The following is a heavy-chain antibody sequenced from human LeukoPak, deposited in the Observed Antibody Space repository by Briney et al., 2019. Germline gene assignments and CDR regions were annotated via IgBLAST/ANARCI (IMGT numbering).Heavy chain of an antibody. D-gene: IGHD3-10*01. CDR3: ARDHDYDAGSYSLDY. J-gene: IGHJ4*02. V-gene: IGHV3-20*01. Sequence: GGSLRLSCAASGFTFDDYCTSWVRQAPGKGLECLSCIELNGGRTAYEDYVKGRLTISRDNAKNYLYLKMNSLRPEDTALYHCARDHDYDAGSYSLDYWGQGTLVTVSS. CDR1: GFTFDDYC. CDR2: IELNGGRT.